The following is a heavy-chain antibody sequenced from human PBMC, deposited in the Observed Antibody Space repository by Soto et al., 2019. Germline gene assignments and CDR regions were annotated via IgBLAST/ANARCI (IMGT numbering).Heavy chain of an antibody. CDR2: IYHSGTT. V-gene: IGHV4-4*02. J-gene: IGHJ4*02. Sequence: QVQLQESGPGLVKPSGTLSLTCAVSGGSISRTNWWSWVRQPPGKGLEWIGEIYHSGTTNYNPSLKSRVTMSVDKSKNQFSLKLSSVTAADTAVYYCAQSITFDWLFFDYWGRGTLVTVSS. CDR1: GGSISRTNW. D-gene: IGHD3-9*01. CDR3: AQSITFDWLFFDY.